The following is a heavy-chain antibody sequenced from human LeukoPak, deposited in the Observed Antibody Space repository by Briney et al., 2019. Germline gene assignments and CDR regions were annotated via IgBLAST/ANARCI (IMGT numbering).Heavy chain of an antibody. D-gene: IGHD2-2*01. Sequence: GGSLRLSCAASGFTFSSYEMNWVRQAPGKGLEWVAVISYDGSNKYYADSVKGRFTISRDNAKNSLYLQMNSLRAEDTAVYYCARDHAYAFDIWGQGTLVTVSS. CDR3: ARDHAYAFDI. CDR2: ISYDGSNK. CDR1: GFTFSSYE. J-gene: IGHJ3*02. V-gene: IGHV3-30*04.